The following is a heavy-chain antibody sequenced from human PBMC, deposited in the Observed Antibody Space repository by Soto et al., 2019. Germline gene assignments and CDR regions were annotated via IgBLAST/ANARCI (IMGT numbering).Heavy chain of an antibody. V-gene: IGHV4-34*01. D-gene: IGHD2-2*01. CDR1: GGSFSGYY. CDR3: ARVDSVLGYCSSTSCPREIDNTISYNWFDP. Sequence: PSETLSLTCAVYGGSFSGYYWSWIRQPPGKGLEWIGEINHSGSTNYNPSLKSRVTISVDTSKNQFSLKLSSVTAADTAVYYCARVDSVLGYCSSTSCPREIDNTISYNWFDPWGQGTLVTVSS. CDR2: INHSGST. J-gene: IGHJ5*02.